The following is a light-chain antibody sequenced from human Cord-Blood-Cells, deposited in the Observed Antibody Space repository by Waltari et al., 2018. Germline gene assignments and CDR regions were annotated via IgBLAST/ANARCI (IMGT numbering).Light chain of an antibody. V-gene: IGLV2-14*01. CDR1: SNVGGGNNY. Sequence: QSALTQPASVSASPGQSITISSTATSNVGGGNNYFSCYQQHQGKAPKLMIYDVSNRPSGVSNRFSGSKSGNTASLTISGLQAEDEADYYCSSYTSSPYVFGTGTKVTVL. J-gene: IGLJ1*01. CDR3: SSYTSSPYV. CDR2: DVS.